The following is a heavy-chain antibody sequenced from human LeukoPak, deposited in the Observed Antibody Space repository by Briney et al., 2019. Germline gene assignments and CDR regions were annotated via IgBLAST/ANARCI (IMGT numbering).Heavy chain of an antibody. CDR1: GFTFSSHA. CDR3: ANRPGSGSYSFYYYGMDV. Sequence: GGSLRLSCAASGFTFSSHAMSWVRQAPGKGLEWVSAISGSGGSTYYADSVKGRFTISRDNSKNTLYLQMNSLRAEDTAVYYCANRPGSGSYSFYYYGMDVWGQGTTVTVSS. D-gene: IGHD3-10*01. CDR2: ISGSGGST. J-gene: IGHJ6*02. V-gene: IGHV3-23*01.